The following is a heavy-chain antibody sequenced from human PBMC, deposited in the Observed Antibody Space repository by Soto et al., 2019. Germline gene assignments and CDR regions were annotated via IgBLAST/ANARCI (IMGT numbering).Heavy chain of an antibody. CDR2: INPGGGST. CDR3: ARVEMATIKGNAFDI. J-gene: IGHJ3*02. D-gene: IGHD5-12*01. V-gene: IGHV1-46*01. Sequence: GASVKVSCKASGYTFTSYYMYWVRQAPGQGLEWMGIINPGGGSTSYAQKFQGRVTMTRDTSTSTVYMELSSLRSEDTAVYYCARVEMATIKGNAFDIWGQGTMVTVS. CDR1: GYTFTSYY.